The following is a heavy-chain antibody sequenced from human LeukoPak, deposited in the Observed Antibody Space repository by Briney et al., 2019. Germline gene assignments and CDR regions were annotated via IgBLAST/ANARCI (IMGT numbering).Heavy chain of an antibody. J-gene: IGHJ5*01. V-gene: IGHV1-2*02. CDR3: AREKLRYFEKSGFDS. D-gene: IGHD3-9*01. CDR2: FNPNSGGS. CDR1: GYTFTDYY. Sequence: ASVKVSCKASGYTFTDYYIQWVRQAPGQRLEGMGWFNPNSGGSDYAQKFQGRDTMTGDTSISAGYMELSRLISDDTAVYYCAREKLRYFEKSGFDSWGQGTLVTVSS.